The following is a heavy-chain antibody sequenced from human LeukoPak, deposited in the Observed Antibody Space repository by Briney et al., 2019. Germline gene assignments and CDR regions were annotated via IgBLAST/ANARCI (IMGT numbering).Heavy chain of an antibody. CDR3: ARDFNGSGWYFDY. V-gene: IGHV4-38-2*02. D-gene: IGHD6-19*01. J-gene: IGHJ4*02. CDR2: IYHGGST. Sequence: PSETLSLTCTVSGYSISSGHYWGWIRQPPGKGLEWIGSIYHGGSTYYNPSLKSRVTISVDTSKNQFSLKLTSVTAADTAVYYCARDFNGSGWYFDYWGQGTLVTVSS. CDR1: GYSISSGHY.